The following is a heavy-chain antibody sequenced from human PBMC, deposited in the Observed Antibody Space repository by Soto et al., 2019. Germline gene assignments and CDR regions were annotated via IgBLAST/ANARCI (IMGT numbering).Heavy chain of an antibody. V-gene: IGHV1-2*02. CDR3: ARRDSGGSFDF. D-gene: IGHD2-15*01. CDR1: GYTFTYFY. J-gene: IGHJ4*02. Sequence: QVQLVQSGLETKKPGASVGVSCKTSGYTFTYFYIHWVRLTPGQGLEWMGWINPKNGGTSHAQTFQGRVTMTRDTSSSTVYMELNSLTSDDRGIYSCARRDSGGSFDFWGQGTLVTVSS. CDR2: INPKNGGT.